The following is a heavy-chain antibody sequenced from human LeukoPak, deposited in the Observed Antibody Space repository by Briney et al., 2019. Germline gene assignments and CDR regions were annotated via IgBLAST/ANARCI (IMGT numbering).Heavy chain of an antibody. V-gene: IGHV3-30*02. CDR1: GFTFRIYG. CDR2: IRYDGSEK. CDR3: ATNSVPEF. Sequence: GGSLRLSCAASGFTFRIYGMYWVRQAPGKGLEWVAFIRYDGSEKYYADSVKGRFTISRDNSKNTLYLQMKSLRPEDTAVYYCATNSVPEFWGQGNLVTVSS. D-gene: IGHD4-23*01. J-gene: IGHJ4*02.